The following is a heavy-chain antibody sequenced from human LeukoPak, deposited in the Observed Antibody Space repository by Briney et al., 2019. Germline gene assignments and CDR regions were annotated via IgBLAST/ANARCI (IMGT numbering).Heavy chain of an antibody. CDR3: ARQRRYCSGDSCYQRTFDF. CDR1: GFTFSDYY. CDR2: ISSSGSTI. V-gene: IGHV3-11*01. J-gene: IGHJ4*02. D-gene: IGHD2-15*01. Sequence: GGSLRLSCAASGFTFSDYYMSWIRQAPGKGLEWVSYISSSGSTIYYADSVKGRFTISRDNAKNSLYLQMNSLRAEDTAVYYCARQRRYCSGDSCYQRTFDFWGQGTLVTVSS.